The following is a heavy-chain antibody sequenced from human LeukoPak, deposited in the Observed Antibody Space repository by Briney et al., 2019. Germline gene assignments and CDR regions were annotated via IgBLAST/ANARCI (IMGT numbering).Heavy chain of an antibody. Sequence: SETLSLTCTVSGGSISSYYWSWIRQPPGKGLEWIGSIYYSGSTYYNPSLKSRVTISVDTSKNQFSLKLSSVTAADTAVYYCARQGPEYSSSSYYFDYWGQGTLVTVSS. CDR3: ARQGPEYSSSSYYFDY. V-gene: IGHV4-59*05. D-gene: IGHD6-6*01. CDR1: GGSISSYY. J-gene: IGHJ4*02. CDR2: IYYSGST.